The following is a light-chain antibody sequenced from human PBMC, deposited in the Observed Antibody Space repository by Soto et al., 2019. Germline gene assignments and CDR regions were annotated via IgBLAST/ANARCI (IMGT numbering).Light chain of an antibody. CDR3: QVWYSRTDLYV. CDR2: DDS. CDR1: NIGSEG. V-gene: IGLV3-21*02. Sequence: SYELTQPPSVSVAPGQTARITCGGNNIGSEGVHWYQQRPGQAPVLVVYDDSDRPSGIPERFSGSNSANTATLTISRVEAGDEDDYYCQVWYSRTDLYVFGTGT. J-gene: IGLJ1*01.